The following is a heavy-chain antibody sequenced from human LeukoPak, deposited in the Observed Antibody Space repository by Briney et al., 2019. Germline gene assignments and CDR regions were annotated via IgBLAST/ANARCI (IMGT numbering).Heavy chain of an antibody. J-gene: IGHJ4*02. CDR2: IKEDGSDK. D-gene: IGHD2-8*02. CDR3: ARESWYYFDY. V-gene: IGHV3-7*01. CDR1: GFTFSNSG. Sequence: PGGSLRLSCAASGFTFSNSGTSWLRQVPGRGRGWVANIKEDGSDKYYVDSVKGRFTISRDNATNSPYLQMNSLRAEDTAVYYFARESWYYFDYWGQGTLVTVSS.